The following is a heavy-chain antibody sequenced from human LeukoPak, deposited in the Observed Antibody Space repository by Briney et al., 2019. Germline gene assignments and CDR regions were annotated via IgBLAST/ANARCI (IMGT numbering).Heavy chain of an antibody. J-gene: IGHJ5*02. CDR2: IFNSANTI. Sequence: GGSLRLSCVASGFTFSDYYMSWVRQAPGQGLEWVSYIFNSANTINYGDSVRGRFTISRDNTKHSVYLQMNSLRAEDTAVYYCARDAVRFLDAGWFDPWGQGTLVTVSS. CDR1: GFTFSDYY. D-gene: IGHD3-3*01. V-gene: IGHV3-11*01. CDR3: ARDAVRFLDAGWFDP.